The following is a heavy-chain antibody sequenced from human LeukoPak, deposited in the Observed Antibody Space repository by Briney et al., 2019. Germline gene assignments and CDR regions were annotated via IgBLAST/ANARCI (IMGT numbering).Heavy chain of an antibody. Sequence: GGSLRLSCAASGFTFSTYAMTWVRQAPGKGLEWVSGISGSGGSTYYADSVKGRFTISRDNSKNTLCLQMNSLRAEDTAIYYCAKSQSDSRSQTQPLDSWGQGTLVTVSS. J-gene: IGHJ4*02. CDR1: GFTFSTYA. V-gene: IGHV3-23*01. CDR3: AKSQSDSRSQTQPLDS. CDR2: ISGSGGST. D-gene: IGHD3-10*01.